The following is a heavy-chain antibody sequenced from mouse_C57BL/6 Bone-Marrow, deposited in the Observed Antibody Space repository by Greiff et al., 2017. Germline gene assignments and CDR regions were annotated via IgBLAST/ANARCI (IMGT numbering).Heavy chain of an antibody. J-gene: IGHJ3*01. CDR1: GFTFTDYY. V-gene: IGHV1-36*01. Sequence: VQLKESGPVLVKPGPSVKISCKASGFTFTDYYMHWVKQSHGKSLEWIGLVYPYNGGTSYNQKFKGKATLTVYTSSSTAYMELNSLTSEDSSVYYCAREDYYGSSSWFAYWGQGTLVTVSA. D-gene: IGHD1-1*01. CDR2: VYPYNGGT. CDR3: AREDYYGSSSWFAY.